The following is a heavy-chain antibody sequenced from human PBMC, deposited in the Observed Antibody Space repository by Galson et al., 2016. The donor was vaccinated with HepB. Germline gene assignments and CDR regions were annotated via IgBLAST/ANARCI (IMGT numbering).Heavy chain of an antibody. J-gene: IGHJ4*02. D-gene: IGHD2-8*02. V-gene: IGHV1-18*01. CDR2: ISGHSGNS. CDR1: GYTFISHD. Sequence: SVKVSCKASGYTFISHDISWVRQAPGQGLEWMGWISGHSGNSKYAEKFQSRVTMTADTSTSTAYMELKSLKYDDTAVDYCARTPRGWWANDYWGQGTLVTVSS. CDR3: ARTPRGWWANDY.